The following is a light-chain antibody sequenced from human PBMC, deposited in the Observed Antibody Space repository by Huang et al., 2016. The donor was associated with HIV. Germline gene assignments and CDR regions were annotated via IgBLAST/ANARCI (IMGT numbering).Light chain of an antibody. J-gene: IGKJ1*01. Sequence: DIQLTQSPSAMAASVGDRAIITCRATQDIYNYLAWFQQQPGKAPKRLIYGASSLQTGVPSRFSGSGSGTEFTLTINNLQPEDSATYFCLQHKNFHAPAFGQGTKVEIK. CDR1: QDIYNY. V-gene: IGKV1-17*03. CDR2: GAS. CDR3: LQHKNFHAPA.